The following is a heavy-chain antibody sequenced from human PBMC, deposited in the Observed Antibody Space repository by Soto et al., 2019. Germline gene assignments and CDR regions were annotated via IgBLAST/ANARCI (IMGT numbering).Heavy chain of an antibody. D-gene: IGHD1-26*01. CDR3: ARDVRVGATALGY. J-gene: IGHJ4*02. CDR1: GFTFSSYG. Sequence: QVQLVESGGGVVQPGRSLRLSCAASGFTFSSYGMHWVRQAPGKGLEWVAVIWYDGSNKYYADSVKGRFTISRDNSKNTLSLQMNSLRAEDTAVYYCARDVRVGATALGYWGQGTLVTVSS. CDR2: IWYDGSNK. V-gene: IGHV3-33*01.